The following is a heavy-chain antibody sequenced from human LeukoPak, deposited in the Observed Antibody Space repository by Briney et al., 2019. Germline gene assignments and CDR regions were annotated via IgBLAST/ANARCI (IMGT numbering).Heavy chain of an antibody. CDR1: GFTFDDYA. V-gene: IGHV3-9*01. J-gene: IGHJ6*03. CDR3: AKGGGRCGGDYYIDYYYYYYMDV. D-gene: IGHD2-21*02. Sequence: GGSLRLSCAASGFTFDDYAMHWVRQAPGKGLEWVSGISWNSGSIGYADSVKGRFTISRDNAKNSLYLQMNSLRAEDTALYYCAKGGGRCGGDYYIDYYYYYYMDVWGKGTTVTISS. CDR2: ISWNSGSI.